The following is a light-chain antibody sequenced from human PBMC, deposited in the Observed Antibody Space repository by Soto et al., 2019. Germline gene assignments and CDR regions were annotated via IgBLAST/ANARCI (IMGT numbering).Light chain of an antibody. CDR1: FNDVGGYNY. CDR3: SSYVGNNNLV. CDR2: EVY. V-gene: IGLV2-8*01. Sequence: QSALTQPPSASGSPGQSVTISRTGTFNDVGGYNYVSWYQQHPGKAPKVIIYEVYKRPSGVPDRFSGSKSGKTASLTVSGLQADDEADYYCSSYVGNNNLVFGGGTKLTVL. J-gene: IGLJ3*02.